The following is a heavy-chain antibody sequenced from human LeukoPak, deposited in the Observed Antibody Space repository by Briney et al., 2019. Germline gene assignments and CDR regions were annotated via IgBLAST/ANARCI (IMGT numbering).Heavy chain of an antibody. J-gene: IGHJ6*02. CDR2: ISHSGST. Sequence: SETLSLTCAVYGGSFSGYYWSWIRQPPGKGLEWIGEISHSGSTNYNPSLKSRVTISVDTSKNQFSLKLSSVTAADTAVYYCARATRGYSSGVDDSSGIGYYYYYGMDVWGQGTTVTVSS. CDR1: GGSFSGYY. D-gene: IGHD3-22*01. V-gene: IGHV4-34*01. CDR3: ARATRGYSSGVDDSSGIGYYYYYGMDV.